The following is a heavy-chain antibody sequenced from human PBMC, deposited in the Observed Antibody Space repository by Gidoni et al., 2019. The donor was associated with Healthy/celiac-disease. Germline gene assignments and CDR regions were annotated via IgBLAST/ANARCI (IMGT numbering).Heavy chain of an antibody. J-gene: IGHJ5*02. CDR3: ARDMVSIVVVIAGGHWFDP. Sequence: QVQLQESGPGLVKPSETLYLTCAVSGYSISSGYYWGWIRQPPGKGLEWIGSIYHSGSTYYNPYLKSRVTISVDTSKNQFSLKLSSVTAADTAVYYCARDMVSIVVVIAGGHWFDPWGQGTLVTVSS. V-gene: IGHV4-38-2*02. D-gene: IGHD2-21*01. CDR2: IYHSGST. CDR1: GYSISSGYY.